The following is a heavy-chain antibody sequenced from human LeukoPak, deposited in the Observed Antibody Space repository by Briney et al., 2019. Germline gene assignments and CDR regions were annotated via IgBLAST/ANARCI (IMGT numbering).Heavy chain of an antibody. J-gene: IGHJ4*02. V-gene: IGHV1-2*02. CDR2: INPNSGGT. Sequence: ASVKVSCKASGYTFTGYYMHWVRQAPGQGREWMGWINPNSGGTNYAQKFRGRVTMTRDTSISTAYMELSRLRSDDTAVYYCARDISVVPAAPFDYWGQGTLVTVSS. D-gene: IGHD2-2*01. CDR3: ARDISVVPAAPFDY. CDR1: GYTFTGYY.